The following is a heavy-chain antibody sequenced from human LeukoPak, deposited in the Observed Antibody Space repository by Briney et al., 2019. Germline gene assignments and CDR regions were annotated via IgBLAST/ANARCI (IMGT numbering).Heavy chain of an antibody. J-gene: IGHJ4*02. CDR3: ARDDRFWDY. Sequence: PGGSLRLSCAASGFTFSSYWMSWVRQAPGKGLEWVSSISSSSSYIYYADSVKGRFTISRDNAKNSLYLQMNSLRAEDTAVYYCARDDRFWDYWGQGTLVTVSS. D-gene: IGHD3-3*01. V-gene: IGHV3-21*01. CDR2: ISSSSSYI. CDR1: GFTFSSYW.